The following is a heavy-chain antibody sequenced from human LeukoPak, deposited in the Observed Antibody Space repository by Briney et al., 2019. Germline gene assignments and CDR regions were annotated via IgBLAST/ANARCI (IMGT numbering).Heavy chain of an antibody. CDR3: ARGYGGNSGVPYDY. CDR1: GYTFTGYY. J-gene: IGHJ4*02. CDR2: INPNSGGT. Sequence: ASVKVSCKASGYTFTGYYMHWVRQAPGQGLEWMGWINPNSGGTNYAQKFQGRVTMTRDTSISTAYMELSRLRSGDTAVYYCARGYGGNSGVPYDYWGQGTLVTVSS. D-gene: IGHD4-23*01. V-gene: IGHV1-2*02.